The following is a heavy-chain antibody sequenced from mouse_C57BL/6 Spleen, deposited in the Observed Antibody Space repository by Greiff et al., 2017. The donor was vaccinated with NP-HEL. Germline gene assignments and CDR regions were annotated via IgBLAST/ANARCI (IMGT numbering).Heavy chain of an antibody. V-gene: IGHV1-80*01. J-gene: IGHJ2*01. CDR2: IYPGDGDT. CDR3: ARRPYSYGSSPFDY. CDR1: GYAFSSYW. D-gene: IGHD1-1*01. Sequence: VQLQQSGAELVKPGASVKISCKASGYAFSSYWMNWVKQRPGKGLEWIGQIYPGDGDTNYNGKFKGKATLTADKSSSTAYMQLSSLTSEDSAVYFWARRPYSYGSSPFDYWGQGTTLTVSS.